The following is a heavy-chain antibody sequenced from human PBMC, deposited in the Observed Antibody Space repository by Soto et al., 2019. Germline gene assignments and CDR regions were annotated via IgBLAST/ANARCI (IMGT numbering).Heavy chain of an antibody. J-gene: IGHJ6*02. Sequence: QVHLVESGGGVVQPGRSLRLSCAASGFTFSSYGMHWVRQAPGKGLEWVALTWYDGSKKYYADSVKGRFTISKDNSKNTLYRQMNSLRVDDTAVYYCARYCSGGSCYPYYYGMDVWGQGTTVTVSS. CDR1: GFTFSSYG. CDR3: ARYCSGGSCYPYYYGMDV. D-gene: IGHD2-15*01. V-gene: IGHV3-33*01. CDR2: TWYDGSKK.